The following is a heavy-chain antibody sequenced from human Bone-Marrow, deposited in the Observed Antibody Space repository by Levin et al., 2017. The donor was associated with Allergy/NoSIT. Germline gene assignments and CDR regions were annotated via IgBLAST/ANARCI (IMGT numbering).Heavy chain of an antibody. CDR2: IYHSGRT. CDR1: GYSIRSGYY. Sequence: SETLSLTCDVSGYSIRSGYYWGWIRQPPGKGLEWIGTIYHSGRTDYNPSLMSRVTISVDTSKNRFSLELRSVTAADTAVYYCARISGANQVSGDYWGQGTLVIVSS. J-gene: IGHJ4*02. V-gene: IGHV4-38-2*01. CDR3: ARISGANQVSGDY. D-gene: IGHD1-14*01.